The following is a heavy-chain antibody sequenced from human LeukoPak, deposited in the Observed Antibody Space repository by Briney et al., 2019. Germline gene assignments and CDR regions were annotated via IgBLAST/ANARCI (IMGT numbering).Heavy chain of an antibody. CDR3: AKGPSLRYFDWLPRDP. D-gene: IGHD3-9*01. J-gene: IGHJ5*02. V-gene: IGHV3-30*18. Sequence: GGSLRLSCAASGFTFSSYSMNWVRQAPGKGLEWVAVISYDGSNKYYADSVKGRFTISRDNSKNTLYLQMNSLRAEDTAVYYCAKGPSLRYFDWLPRDPWGQGTLVTVSS. CDR1: GFTFSSYS. CDR2: ISYDGSNK.